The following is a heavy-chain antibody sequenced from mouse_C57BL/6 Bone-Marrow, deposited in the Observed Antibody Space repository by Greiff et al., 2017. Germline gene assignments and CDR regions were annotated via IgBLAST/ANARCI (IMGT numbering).Heavy chain of an antibody. D-gene: IGHD2-1*01. Sequence: VQLQQSGAELVKPGASVKISCKASGYAFSSYWMNWVKQRPGKGLEWIGQIYPGDGDTNYNGKFKGKATLTADNSSSTAYMQLSSLTSEDSAVYVCAIEGVREAWFAYWGQGTLVTVSA. J-gene: IGHJ3*01. CDR2: IYPGDGDT. V-gene: IGHV1-80*01. CDR3: AIEGVREAWFAY. CDR1: GYAFSSYW.